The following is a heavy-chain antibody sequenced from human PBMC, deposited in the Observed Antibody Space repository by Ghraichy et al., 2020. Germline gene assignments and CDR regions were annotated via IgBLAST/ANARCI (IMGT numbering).Heavy chain of an antibody. D-gene: IGHD4-17*01. CDR1: GGSISSYY. J-gene: IGHJ4*02. CDR2: TYYSGST. Sequence: SETLSLTCTVSGGSISSYYWSWIRQPPGKGLEWIGYTYYSGSTNYNPSLKSRVTISVDTSKNQFSLKLSSVTAADTAVYYCARDPRIYGDYFDYWGQGTLFAVSS. CDR3: ARDPRIYGDYFDY. V-gene: IGHV4-59*01.